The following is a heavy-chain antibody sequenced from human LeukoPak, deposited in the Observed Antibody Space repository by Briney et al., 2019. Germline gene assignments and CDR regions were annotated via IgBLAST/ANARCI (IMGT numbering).Heavy chain of an antibody. D-gene: IGHD5-12*01. J-gene: IGHJ5*02. CDR2: IHYSGST. CDR3: ARVPKWREFDP. V-gene: IGHV4-30-4*01. CDR1: GGSISSGDYS. Sequence: SETLSLTCTVSGGSISSGDYSWSWIRQHPGKGLEWIGYIHYSGSTSYNPSLKSRVTISLDTSKNQFSLKVSSVTAADTAVYYCARVPKWREFDPWGQGTLVTVSS.